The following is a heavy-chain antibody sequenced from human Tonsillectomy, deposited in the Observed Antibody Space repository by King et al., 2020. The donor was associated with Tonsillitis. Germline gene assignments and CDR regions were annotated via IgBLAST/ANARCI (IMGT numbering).Heavy chain of an antibody. V-gene: IGHV1-18*01. CDR2: ISGYNDNT. J-gene: IGHJ3*02. CDR1: GYTFTHYG. D-gene: IGHD4-17*01. CDR3: ARSYDSGYYGAFDI. Sequence: VQLVESGPEVKKPGASLKVSCKASGYTFTHYGISWVRQAPGQGLEWMGRISGYNDNTIYAQKLQGRVTMTTDTSTGTAYLDLRSLRFDDTAVYYCARSYDSGYYGAFDIWGQGTMVTVSS.